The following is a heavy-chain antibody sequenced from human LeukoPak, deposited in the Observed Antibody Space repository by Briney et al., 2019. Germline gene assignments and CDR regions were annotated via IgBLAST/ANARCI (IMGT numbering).Heavy chain of an antibody. Sequence: SETLSLTCTVSGGSISSSSYYWGWIRQPPGKGLEWIGYIYYSGSTYYNPSLKSRVTISVDTSKNQFSLKLSSVTAADTAVYYCARGLWFGENIGWFDPWGQGTLVTVSS. CDR2: IYYSGST. J-gene: IGHJ5*02. CDR3: ARGLWFGENIGWFDP. CDR1: GGSISSSSYY. D-gene: IGHD3-10*01. V-gene: IGHV4-31*03.